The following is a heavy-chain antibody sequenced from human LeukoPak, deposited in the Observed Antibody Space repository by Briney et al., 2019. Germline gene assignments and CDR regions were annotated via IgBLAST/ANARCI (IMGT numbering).Heavy chain of an antibody. V-gene: IGHV3-23*01. Sequence: GGSLRLSCAASGFTFSSYAMSWVRQAPGKGLEWVSAISGSGGSTYYADSVKGRFTISRDNSKNTLYLQMNSLRAEDTAVYYCARNLAYYGSGSYYAYGMDVWGQGTTVTVSS. CDR1: GFTFSSYA. D-gene: IGHD3-10*01. CDR3: ARNLAYYGSGSYYAYGMDV. CDR2: ISGSGGST. J-gene: IGHJ6*02.